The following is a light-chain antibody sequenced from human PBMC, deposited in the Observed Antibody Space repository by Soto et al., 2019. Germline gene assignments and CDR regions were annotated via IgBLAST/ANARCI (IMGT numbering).Light chain of an antibody. CDR1: HSLLHSNGYNY. V-gene: IGKV2-28*01. J-gene: IGKJ4*01. CDR2: LAS. Sequence: VMTLSPISLPVTPGEPASISCRSSHSLLHSNGYNYLAWFLQKAGQSPQLLIYLASSRASGVPDRFSGSGSGTDFTLEISIVEAEDVGIYYCMQLLHPPLTFGGGTKVAIK. CDR3: MQLLHPPLT.